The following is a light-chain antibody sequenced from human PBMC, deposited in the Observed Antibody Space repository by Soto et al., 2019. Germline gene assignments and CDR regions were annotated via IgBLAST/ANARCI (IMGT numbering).Light chain of an antibody. CDR1: QSVNNAY. V-gene: IGKV3-20*01. CDR3: QQYGTSVLT. Sequence: EIVLTQSPGTLSLSPGERATLSCRASQSVNNAYLAWYQQKPGQAPRLLIYDASKRATGIPDRFSGSGSVTDFTLTISRLESEDFAVYYCQQYGTSVLTFGGGTKVEIK. J-gene: IGKJ4*01. CDR2: DAS.